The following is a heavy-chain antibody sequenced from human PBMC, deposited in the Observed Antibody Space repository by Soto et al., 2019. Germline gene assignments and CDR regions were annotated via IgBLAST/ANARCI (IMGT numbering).Heavy chain of an antibody. CDR2: ISYDGSNK. V-gene: IGHV3-30*03. J-gene: IGHJ3*02. Sequence: PGGSLRLSCAASGFTFSSYGMHWVRQAPGKGLEWVAVISYDGSNKYYADSVKGRFTISRDNSKNTLYLQMNSLGAEDTAVYYCATDVGSGSDSAAFDRWGQGTMVTVSS. CDR1: GFTFSSYG. CDR3: ATDVGSGSDSAAFDR. D-gene: IGHD5-12*01.